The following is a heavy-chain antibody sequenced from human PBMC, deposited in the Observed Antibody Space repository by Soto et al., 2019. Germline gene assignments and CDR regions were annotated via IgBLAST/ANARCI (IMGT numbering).Heavy chain of an antibody. Sequence: PGGSLRLSCTAYGFMFSSYTMNWVRQAPGKGLEWVSSVSFRGDIYYADSLEGRFTISRDDAKNSLYLQMNSLRAEDTAVYYCARGCSSASCYYYWGQGTLVTVSS. CDR2: VSFRGDI. J-gene: IGHJ4*02. CDR1: GFMFSSYT. CDR3: ARGCSSASCYYY. V-gene: IGHV3-21*01. D-gene: IGHD2-2*01.